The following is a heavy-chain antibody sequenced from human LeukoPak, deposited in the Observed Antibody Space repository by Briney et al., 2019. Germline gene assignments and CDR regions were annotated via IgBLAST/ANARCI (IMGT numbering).Heavy chain of an antibody. V-gene: IGHV3-30*18. D-gene: IGHD6-19*01. CDR1: GFTFSSYG. CDR3: AKEDSSGWYNWFDP. CDR2: ISYDGSNK. Sequence: GGSLRLSCAASGFTFSSYGMHWVRQAPGKGLEWVAVISYDGSNKYYADSVKGRFTISSDNSKNTLYLQMNSLRAEDTAVYYCAKEDSSGWYNWFDPWGQGTLVTVSS. J-gene: IGHJ5*02.